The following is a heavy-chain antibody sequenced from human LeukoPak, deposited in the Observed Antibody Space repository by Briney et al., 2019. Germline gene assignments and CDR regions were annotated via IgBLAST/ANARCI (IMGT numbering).Heavy chain of an antibody. D-gene: IGHD3-16*01. CDR2: ISAYNGNT. CDR1: GFTFTDYY. J-gene: IGHJ4*02. V-gene: IGHV1-18*04. CDR3: ASNVSSDY. Sequence: ASVKVSCKASGFTFTDYYMHWVRQAPGQGLEWMGWISAYNGNTNYAQKLQGRVTMTTDTSTSTAYMELRSLRSDDTAVYYCASNVSSDYWGQGTLVTVSS.